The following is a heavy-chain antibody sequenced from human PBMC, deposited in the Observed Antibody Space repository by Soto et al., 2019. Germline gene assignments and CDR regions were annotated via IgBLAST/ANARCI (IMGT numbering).Heavy chain of an antibody. Sequence: SETLSLTCTVSGGSISSGDYCWSWIRQPPGKGLEWIGYIYYSGSTYYNPSLKSRVTISVDTSKNQFSLKLSSVTAADTAVYYCARVGYYDSSGYLDWGQGTLVTVSS. V-gene: IGHV4-30-4*01. J-gene: IGHJ4*02. CDR2: IYYSGST. CDR1: GGSISSGDYC. D-gene: IGHD3-22*01. CDR3: ARVGYYDSSGYLD.